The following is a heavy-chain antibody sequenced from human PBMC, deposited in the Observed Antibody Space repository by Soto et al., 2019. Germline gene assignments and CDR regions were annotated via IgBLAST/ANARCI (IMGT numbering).Heavy chain of an antibody. CDR1: GYIFTSQG. V-gene: IGHV1-18*01. J-gene: IGHJ4*02. CDR3: ARGRTRALDY. Sequence: QIQRVQSGAEVKKPGASVKVSCKASGYIFTSQGISWVRQAPGQGLEWMGWISTYNGNQNYAQKLQGRVTMTTNTSTTTAFLELTSLTSADTAVYYCARGRTRALDYWGQGTPVIVSS. CDR2: ISTYNGNQ. D-gene: IGHD1-7*01.